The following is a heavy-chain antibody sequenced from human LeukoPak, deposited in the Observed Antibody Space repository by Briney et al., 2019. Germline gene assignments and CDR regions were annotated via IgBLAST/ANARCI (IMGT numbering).Heavy chain of an antibody. Sequence: ASVKVSCKASGYTFTGYYMHWVRQAPGQGLEWMGWINPNSGGTNYAQKFQGRVTMTRDTSISTAYMELSRLRSDDTAVYYCAREGQGLTILRYFVWLSAGYYYYMDVWGKGTTVTISS. D-gene: IGHD3-9*01. CDR2: INPNSGGT. J-gene: IGHJ6*03. CDR3: AREGQGLTILRYFVWLSAGYYYYMDV. V-gene: IGHV1-2*02. CDR1: GYTFTGYY.